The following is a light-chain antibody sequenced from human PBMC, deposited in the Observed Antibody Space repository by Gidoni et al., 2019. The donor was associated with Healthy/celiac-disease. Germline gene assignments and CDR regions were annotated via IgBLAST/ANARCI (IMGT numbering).Light chain of an antibody. CDR2: DAS. J-gene: IGKJ5*01. V-gene: IGKV1-33*01. Sequence: DIQSNQSPSSLSASVGDRVTITCQASQDISNYLNWYQQKPGKAPKLLIYDASNLETGVPSRFSGSGSGTDFTFTISTLRPEDIATYYCQQYDNLPITFGQGTRLEIK. CDR3: QQYDNLPIT. CDR1: QDISNY.